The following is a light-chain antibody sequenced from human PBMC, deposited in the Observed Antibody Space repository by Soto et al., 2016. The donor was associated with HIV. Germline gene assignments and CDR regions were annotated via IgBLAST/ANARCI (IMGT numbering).Light chain of an antibody. CDR3: QQFNNYLLT. J-gene: IGKJ4*01. CDR2: DAS. CDR1: QSISTY. V-gene: IGKV1-39*01. Sequence: DIQMTQSPSSLSLSIGDRVSITCRTSQSISTYLNWYQQKPGRAPKLLIYDASSLQSGVPSRFSGSGSGTDFTLTISSLQPEDFATYYCQQFNNYLLTFGGGTKVEIK.